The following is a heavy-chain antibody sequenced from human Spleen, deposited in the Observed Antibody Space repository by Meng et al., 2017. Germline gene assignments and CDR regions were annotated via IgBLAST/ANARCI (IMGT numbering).Heavy chain of an antibody. CDR1: GGSFSDYY. V-gene: IGHV4-34*01. Sequence: QGQLQQWGAGLLQPSETLSLTCVVSGGSFSDYYWSWIRQPPGKGPEWIGEINHSGSTNYNPSLESRATISVDTSQNNLSLKLSSVTAADSAVYYCARGPTTMAHDFDYWGQGTLVTVSS. D-gene: IGHD4-11*01. J-gene: IGHJ4*02. CDR2: INHSGST. CDR3: ARGPTTMAHDFDY.